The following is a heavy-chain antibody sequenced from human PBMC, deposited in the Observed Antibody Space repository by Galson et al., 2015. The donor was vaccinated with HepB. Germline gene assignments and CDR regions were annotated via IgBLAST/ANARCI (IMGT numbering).Heavy chain of an antibody. Sequence: SLRLSCAASGFTFSSYTMNWVRQAPGKGLEWISYISTTSDNKFSADSVKGLFIISRDNAKNSLYLQMNSLRAEDPAVYYCARIALSGSYWYFDYWGQGTLVTVSS. V-gene: IGHV3-48*01. CDR1: GFTFSSYT. CDR2: ISTTSDNK. D-gene: IGHD1-26*01. CDR3: ARIALSGSYWYFDY. J-gene: IGHJ4*02.